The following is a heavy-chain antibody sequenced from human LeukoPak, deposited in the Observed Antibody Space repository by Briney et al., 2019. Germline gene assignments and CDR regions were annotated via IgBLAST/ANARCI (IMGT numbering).Heavy chain of an antibody. J-gene: IGHJ6*02. D-gene: IGHD3-10*01. CDR3: ARDRRVVPLDV. CDR2: IYYSGST. CDR1: GGSISSGGYY. Sequence: SQTLSLTCTVSGGSISSGGYYWSWILHPPGKGLEWIGYIYYSGSTNYNPSLKSRVTISVDTSKNQFSLKLSSVTAADTAVYYCARDRRVVPLDVWGQGTTVTVSS. V-gene: IGHV4-61*08.